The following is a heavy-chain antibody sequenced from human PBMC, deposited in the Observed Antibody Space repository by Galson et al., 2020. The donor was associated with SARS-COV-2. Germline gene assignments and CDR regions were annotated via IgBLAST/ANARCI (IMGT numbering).Heavy chain of an antibody. CDR3: AKSDTYYDILTGYYLSLLFDY. CDR1: GFTFSSYA. D-gene: IGHD3-9*01. CDR2: ISGSGGST. Sequence: GESLKISCAASGFTFSSYAMSWVRQAPGKGLEWVSAISGSGGSTYYADSVKGRFTISRDNSKNKLYLQMNSLRAEDTAVYYCAKSDTYYDILTGYYLSLLFDYWGQVTLVTVSS. V-gene: IGHV3-23*01. J-gene: IGHJ4*02.